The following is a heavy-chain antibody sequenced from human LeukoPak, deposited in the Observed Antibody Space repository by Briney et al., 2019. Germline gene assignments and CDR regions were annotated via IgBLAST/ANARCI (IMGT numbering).Heavy chain of an antibody. CDR3: ARDGGRSWYSYLYFDS. CDR1: GFTFSGYA. J-gene: IGHJ2*01. CDR2: ISYDGSNK. Sequence: PGRSLRLSCAASGFTFSGYAMHWVRQAPGKGLEWVAVISYDGSNKYYADSVKGRFTISRDNSKNTLYLQINSLRAEDTAVYYCARDGGRSWYSYLYFDSGGRGHLV. D-gene: IGHD6-13*01. V-gene: IGHV3-30-3*01.